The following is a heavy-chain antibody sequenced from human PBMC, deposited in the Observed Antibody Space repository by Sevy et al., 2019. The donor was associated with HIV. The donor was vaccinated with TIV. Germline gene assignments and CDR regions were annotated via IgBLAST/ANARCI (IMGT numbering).Heavy chain of an antibody. J-gene: IGHJ6*02. V-gene: IGHV3-7*01. D-gene: IGHD1-1*01. CDR3: ARDRTWNDFYYNYGMDV. CDR2: TKEDGSEK. CDR1: GFTFRNYW. Sequence: GGSLRLSCAASGFTFRNYWMSWVRQAPGKGLEWVANTKEDGSEKYYVDSVKGRFTISRDNAKNSLYLQMNSLRAEDTAMYYCARDRTWNDFYYNYGMDVWGQGTTVTVSS.